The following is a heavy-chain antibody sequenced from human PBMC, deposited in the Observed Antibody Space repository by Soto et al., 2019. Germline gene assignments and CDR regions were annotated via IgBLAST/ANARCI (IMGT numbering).Heavy chain of an antibody. CDR2: VYYTGTT. CDR1: GGSISSYF. J-gene: IGHJ4*02. Sequence: PSETLSLTCTVSGGSISSYFYIWVRQPPGKGLEWIGSVYYTGTTDYNPSLKSRVTISVDPSKTQFSLNLRSVTAADTAVYYCARDLAAVPRAFDYWGRGTLVTVSS. V-gene: IGHV4-59*01. CDR3: ARDLAAVPRAFDY. D-gene: IGHD6-13*01.